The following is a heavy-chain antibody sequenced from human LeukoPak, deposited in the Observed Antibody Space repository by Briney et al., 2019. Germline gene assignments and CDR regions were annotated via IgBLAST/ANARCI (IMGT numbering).Heavy chain of an antibody. CDR1: GFTVRSYY. CDR3: ARDRGYNYYFDY. V-gene: IGHV3-53*01. J-gene: IGHJ4*02. D-gene: IGHD5-24*01. CDR2: IHSSGST. Sequence: GGSLRLSCAASGFTVRSYYMSWVRQAPGKGLEWVSVIHSSGSTYYADSVKGRFTISRDNSKNTVHLQMNRLRAEDTAVYYCARDRGYNYYFDYWGQGTLVTVSS.